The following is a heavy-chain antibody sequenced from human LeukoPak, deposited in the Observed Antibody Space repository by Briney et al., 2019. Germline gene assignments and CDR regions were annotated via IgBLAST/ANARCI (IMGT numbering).Heavy chain of an antibody. CDR3: AKDGSLGGWYLIGFDY. CDR1: GFTVSSNY. CDR2: IYSGGST. J-gene: IGHJ4*02. V-gene: IGHV3-66*01. D-gene: IGHD6-19*01. Sequence: AGGSLRLSCAASGFTVSSNYMSWVRQAPGKGLEWVSVIYSGGSTYYADSVKGRFTISRDNSKNTLYLQMNSLRAEDTAVYYCAKDGSLGGWYLIGFDYWGQGTLVTVSS.